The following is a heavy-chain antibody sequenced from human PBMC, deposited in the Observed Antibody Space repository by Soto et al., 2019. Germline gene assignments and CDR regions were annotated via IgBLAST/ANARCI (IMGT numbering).Heavy chain of an antibody. D-gene: IGHD5-12*01. J-gene: IGHJ4*02. Sequence: QVHLVQSGAEVKKPGASVKVSCKASGYTFSNYAVTWVRQAPGQGLEWMGWISTYDGDTRYAQRLQGRVTMTTDISTSTAYMELRSLRSDDTAVYYCARGQANRNTGYDYLDSWGQGTLVTVSS. CDR1: GYTFSNYA. CDR2: ISTYDGDT. CDR3: ARGQANRNTGYDYLDS. V-gene: IGHV1-18*01.